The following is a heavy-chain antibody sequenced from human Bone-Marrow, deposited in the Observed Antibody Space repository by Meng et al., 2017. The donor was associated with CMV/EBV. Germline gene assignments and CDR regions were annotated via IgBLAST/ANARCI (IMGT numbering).Heavy chain of an antibody. J-gene: IGHJ6*02. V-gene: IGHV3-23*01. CDR2: ISGSGGST. CDR3: ATIQGQHYYYGMDV. D-gene: IGHD2-2*02. CDR1: GFSFSDYA. Sequence: GESLKISCAASGFSFSDYAMNWVRQAPGNGLEWVSSISGSGGSTYYADSVKGRFTISRDNAKNSLYLQMNSLRAEDTAVYYCATIQGQHYYYGMDVWGQGTTVTVSS.